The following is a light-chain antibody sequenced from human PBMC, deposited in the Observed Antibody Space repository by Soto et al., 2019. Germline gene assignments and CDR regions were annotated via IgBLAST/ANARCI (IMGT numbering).Light chain of an antibody. CDR1: SSNIGSNT. CDR3: AAWDDSLSGFYV. V-gene: IGLV1-44*01. CDR2: NSN. J-gene: IGLJ1*01. Sequence: QSVLTQPPSASGTPGQRVTISCSVSSSNIGSNTVSWYQQLPGTAPKLLIYNSNQRPSGVPDRFSGSKSGTSASLAIRGLQSEDEADYYCAAWDDSLSGFYVFGTGTKATS.